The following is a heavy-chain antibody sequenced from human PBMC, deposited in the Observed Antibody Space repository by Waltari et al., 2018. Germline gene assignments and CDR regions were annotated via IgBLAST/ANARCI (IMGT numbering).Heavy chain of an antibody. V-gene: IGHV1-69*01. J-gene: IGHJ6*02. CDR2: IIPIFGTA. Sequence: QVQLVQSGAEVKKPGSSVKVSCKASGGTFSSYAISWVRPAPGQGLEGMGGIIPIFGTANYAQKFQGRVTITADESTSTAYMELSSLRSEDTAVYYCARDRPYYDILTGYQYYYYGMDVWGQGTTVTVSS. CDR3: ARDRPYYDILTGYQYYYYGMDV. CDR1: GGTFSSYA. D-gene: IGHD3-9*01.